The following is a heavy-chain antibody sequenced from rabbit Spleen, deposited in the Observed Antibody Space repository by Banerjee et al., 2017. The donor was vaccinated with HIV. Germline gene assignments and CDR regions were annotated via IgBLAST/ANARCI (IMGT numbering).Heavy chain of an antibody. CDR1: GVSFTSNYY. D-gene: IGHD8-1*01. Sequence: QSLEESGGDLVKPGASLTPTCTASGVSFTSNYYMCWVRQAPGKGLEWIACIDTGSSGFTYFASWAKGRFTISKTSSTTVTLQVTSLTAADTATYFCARDTGSSFSSYGMDLWDPGTLVTVS. J-gene: IGHJ6*01. V-gene: IGHV1S40*01. CDR3: ARDTGSSFSSYGMDL. CDR2: IDTGSSGFT.